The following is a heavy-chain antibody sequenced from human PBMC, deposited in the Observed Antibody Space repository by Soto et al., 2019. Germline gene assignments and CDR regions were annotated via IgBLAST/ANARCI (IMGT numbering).Heavy chain of an antibody. CDR1: GGSISSYY. Sequence: PSETLSLTCTVSGGSISSYYWSWIRQPPGKGLEWIGYISYSGSTKYNPSLKSRVTISIDTSMTQFSLELSSVTAADTAVYYCARHFWEPEYYFDYWGQGTLVTVSS. CDR2: ISYSGST. D-gene: IGHD1-26*01. J-gene: IGHJ4*02. CDR3: ARHFWEPEYYFDY. V-gene: IGHV4-59*08.